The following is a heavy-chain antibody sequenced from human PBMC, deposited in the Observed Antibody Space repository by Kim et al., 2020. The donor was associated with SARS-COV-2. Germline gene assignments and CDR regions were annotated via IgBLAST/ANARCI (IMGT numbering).Heavy chain of an antibody. J-gene: IGHJ4*02. CDR2: T. V-gene: IGHV5-51*01. CDR3: VRQAKQAYFDY. Sequence: TGYSPSFQGQVTISADKSISTAYLQWSYLKASDTAMYYCVRQAKQAYFDYWGQGALVTVSS.